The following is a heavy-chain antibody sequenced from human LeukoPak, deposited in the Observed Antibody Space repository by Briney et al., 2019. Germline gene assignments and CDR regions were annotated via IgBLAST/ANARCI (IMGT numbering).Heavy chain of an antibody. Sequence: PGGSLRLSCAASGFTFSSYAMGWVRQAPGKGLEWVSDITISGGTTHFYSDSAKGRFAISRDNSKNTLYLEMNSLRAEDTAVYYCAKSYSGYDYFDYWGQGTLVTVSS. CDR3: AKSYSGYDYFDY. V-gene: IGHV3-23*01. CDR1: GFTFSSYA. D-gene: IGHD5-12*01. CDR2: ITISGGTT. J-gene: IGHJ4*02.